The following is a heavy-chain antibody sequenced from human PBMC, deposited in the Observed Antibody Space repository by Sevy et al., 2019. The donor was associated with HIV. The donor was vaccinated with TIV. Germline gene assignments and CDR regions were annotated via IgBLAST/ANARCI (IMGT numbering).Heavy chain of an antibody. CDR1: GYSISSGGYY. V-gene: IGHV4-31*03. J-gene: IGHJ4*02. D-gene: IGHD3-22*01. CDR2: IDYTGNA. CDR3: ARVPFYYDFDGYYCFDY. Sequence: SETLSLTCTVSGYSISSGGYYWSWIRQHPGKGLEWIGYIDYTGNAYYTPSLKSRITISVDTSKNQFSLKLTSVTAADTAVYYCARVPFYYDFDGYYCFDYWGQGTLVTVSS.